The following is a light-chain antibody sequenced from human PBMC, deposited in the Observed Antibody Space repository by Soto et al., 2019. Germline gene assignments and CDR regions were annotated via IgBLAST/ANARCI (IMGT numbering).Light chain of an antibody. CDR2: GAS. Sequence: EVVLTQSPAPLSVSPGDRATLSCRASQSVSRNLAWYQQKPGQAPRLLIYGASTRATGVPARFSVSGSATEFTLSISSLQSEDVAVYYCQQYGDWPPETFGQGTKVEI. J-gene: IGKJ2*01. CDR1: QSVSRN. CDR3: QQYGDWPPET. V-gene: IGKV3-15*01.